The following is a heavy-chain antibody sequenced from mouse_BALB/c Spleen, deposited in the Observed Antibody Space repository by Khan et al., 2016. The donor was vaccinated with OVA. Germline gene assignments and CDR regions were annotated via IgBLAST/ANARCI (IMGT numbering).Heavy chain of an antibody. J-gene: IGHJ4*01. Sequence: QVQLQQSGPELKKPGETVKISCKASGYSFTNYGMNWVKQSPGKALKWMGWINTYTGKPTYADDFKGRFAFSLETSASTAYLQINHLKNDDTATYSCARPPYFSYTLDHWGQGTSATVSS. CDR2: INTYTGKP. CDR3: ARPPYFSYTLDH. CDR1: GYSFTNYG. D-gene: IGHD2-10*01. V-gene: IGHV9-3-1*01.